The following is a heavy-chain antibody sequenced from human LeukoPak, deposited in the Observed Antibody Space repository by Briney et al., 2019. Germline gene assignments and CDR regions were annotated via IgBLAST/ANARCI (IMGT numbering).Heavy chain of an antibody. V-gene: IGHV3-23*01. CDR1: GFAFSSYA. CDR3: ATRVYRGGDCYSSHGMDV. CDR2: ISGSGGST. J-gene: IGHJ6*02. D-gene: IGHD2-21*02. Sequence: GGSLRLSCAASGFAFSSYAMSWVRQAPGKGLEWVSAISGSGGSTYYADSVKGRFTISRDNSKNSLYLQMNSLRPEDTAVYYCATRVYRGGDCYSSHGMDVWGPGTTVTVSS.